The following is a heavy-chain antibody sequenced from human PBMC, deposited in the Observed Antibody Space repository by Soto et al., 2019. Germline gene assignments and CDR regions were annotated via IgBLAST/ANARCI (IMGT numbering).Heavy chain of an antibody. CDR1: GDSITGSF. Sequence: LSLTCTVSGDSITGSFWTWIRQPPGKGLEWVAYISSDGSNIYYADSVKGRFTVSRDNSKNTLYLHMSSLRAEDTAVYYCATYCFSARCDRVLENWGQGILVTVSS. CDR2: ISSDGSNI. J-gene: IGHJ4*01. V-gene: IGHV3-30*03. D-gene: IGHD1-26*01. CDR3: ATYCFSARCDRVLEN.